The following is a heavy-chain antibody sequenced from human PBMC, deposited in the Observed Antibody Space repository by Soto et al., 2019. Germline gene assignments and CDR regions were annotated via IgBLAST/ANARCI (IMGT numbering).Heavy chain of an antibody. CDR2: IKHDGSEI. D-gene: IGHD3-10*01. Sequence: GGSLRLSCAGSGFMFSNFWMSWVRQAPGKGLEWVANIKHDGSEIYYVDSVKGRFTISRDNGKNSLYLQMNSLRAEDTAVYYCARYPGSLSLDYWGQGTLVTVSS. V-gene: IGHV3-7*01. CDR1: GFMFSNFW. J-gene: IGHJ4*02. CDR3: ARYPGSLSLDY.